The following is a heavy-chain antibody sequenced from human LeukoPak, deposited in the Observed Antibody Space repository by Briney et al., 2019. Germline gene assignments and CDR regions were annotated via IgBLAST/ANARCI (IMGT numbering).Heavy chain of an antibody. J-gene: IGHJ5*02. Sequence: SETLSLTCTVSGVSISLSNYYWGWVRQPPGKGLEWIGSIYYSGSTYFNPSLKSRVTISEHTSKNQFSLELNSVTAADTAMYYCARHYGPWGQGTLVTVSS. D-gene: IGHD3-10*01. V-gene: IGHV4-39*01. CDR1: GVSISLSNYY. CDR3: ARHYGP. CDR2: IYYSGST.